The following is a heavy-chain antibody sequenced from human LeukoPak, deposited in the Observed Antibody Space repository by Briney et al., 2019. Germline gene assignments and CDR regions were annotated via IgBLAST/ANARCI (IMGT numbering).Heavy chain of an antibody. CDR3: ARGTGYSVFDI. Sequence: GGSLRLSCAAPGFTLSSFWMHWVRQAPGKGLVWVSRINSDGSSTSYADSVKGRFTISRDNAKNTLYLQMNSLRAEDTAVYYCARGTGYSVFDISGQGTMVTVSS. CDR2: INSDGSST. V-gene: IGHV3-74*01. J-gene: IGHJ3*02. D-gene: IGHD1-26*01. CDR1: GFTLSSFW.